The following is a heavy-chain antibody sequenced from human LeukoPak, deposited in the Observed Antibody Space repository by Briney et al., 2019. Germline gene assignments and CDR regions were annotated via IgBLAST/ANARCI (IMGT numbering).Heavy chain of an antibody. CDR3: ARDRVWFDP. V-gene: IGHV4-59*01. Sequence: PSETLSLTCTVSGGSISSYYWSWIRQPPGKGLDWIAYIYYSGNTNYNPPFGSRVTISVDTSKNQFSLKLSSVTAADTAVYYCARDRVWFDPWGQGTLVTVSS. CDR1: GGSISSYY. J-gene: IGHJ5*02. CDR2: IYYSGNT.